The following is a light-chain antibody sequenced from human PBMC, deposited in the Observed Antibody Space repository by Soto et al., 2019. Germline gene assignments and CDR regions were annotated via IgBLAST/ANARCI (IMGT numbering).Light chain of an antibody. V-gene: IGLV2-14*03. J-gene: IGLJ3*02. Sequence: QSALTQPASVSGSPGQSITISCTGASSDVGGYNYVSWYQHHPGKAPKLMIYDVSNRPSGISNRFSGSKSGITASLTISGLQSEDEADYYCNSYTRSGTLVFGGGTKLTVL. CDR1: SSDVGGYNY. CDR3: NSYTRSGTLV. CDR2: DVS.